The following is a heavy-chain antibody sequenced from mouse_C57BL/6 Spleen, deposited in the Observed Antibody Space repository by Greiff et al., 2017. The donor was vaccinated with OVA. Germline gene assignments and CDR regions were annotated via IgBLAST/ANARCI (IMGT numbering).Heavy chain of an antibody. V-gene: IGHV14-2*01. D-gene: IGHD2-2*01. CDR3: ARDYGYDGYYYAMDY. Sequence: KTTITADTSSNTAYLQLSSLTSEDTAVYYCARDYGYDGYYYAMDYWGQGTSVTVSS. J-gene: IGHJ4*01.